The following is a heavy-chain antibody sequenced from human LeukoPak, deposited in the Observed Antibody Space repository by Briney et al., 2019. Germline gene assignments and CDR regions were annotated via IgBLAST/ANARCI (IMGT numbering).Heavy chain of an antibody. V-gene: IGHV4-34*01. Sequence: PSETLSLTCAVYGGSFSGYYWSWIRQPPGKGLEWIGEINHSGSTNYNPSLKSRVTISVDTSKNQFSLKLSSVTAADTAVYYCARGDRVTIRRGFDYWGQGTLVTVSS. J-gene: IGHJ4*02. CDR2: INHSGST. CDR3: ARGDRVTIRRGFDY. D-gene: IGHD3-9*01. CDR1: GGSFSGYY.